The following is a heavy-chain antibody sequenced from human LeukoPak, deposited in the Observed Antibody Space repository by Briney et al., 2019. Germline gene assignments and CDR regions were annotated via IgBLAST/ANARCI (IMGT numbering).Heavy chain of an antibody. CDR2: IYGGGST. V-gene: IGHV3-66*02. D-gene: IGHD1-26*01. J-gene: IGHJ3*02. Sequence: GGSLRLSCAVSAFTVSSNYVSWVRQAPGKGLEWVSVIYGGGSTNYADSVKGRFTISRDDSKNTLYLQMNSLRAEDTAVYYCARDHSGSYQRAFDIWGQGTMVTVSS. CDR3: ARDHSGSYQRAFDI. CDR1: AFTVSSNY.